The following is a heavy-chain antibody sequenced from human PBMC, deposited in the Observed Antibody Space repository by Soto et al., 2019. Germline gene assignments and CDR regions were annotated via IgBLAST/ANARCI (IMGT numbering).Heavy chain of an antibody. CDR1: GGSISSGDYY. CDR3: ARVGGEQPVPYYYYGMDV. Sequence: KTSETLSLTCTVSGGSISSGDYYWSWIRQPPGKGLEWIGYIYYSGSTYYNPSLKSRVTISVDTSKNQFSLKLSSVTAADTAVYYCARVGGEQPVPYYYYGMDVWGQGTTVTVSS. CDR2: IYYSGST. D-gene: IGHD6-6*01. V-gene: IGHV4-30-4*01. J-gene: IGHJ6*02.